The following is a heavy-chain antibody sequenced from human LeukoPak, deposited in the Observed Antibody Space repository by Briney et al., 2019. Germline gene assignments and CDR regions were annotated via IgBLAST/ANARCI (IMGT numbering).Heavy chain of an antibody. CDR1: GYTFTSYA. Sequence: ASVKVSCKASGYTFTSYAMNWVRQAPGHGLEWMGWINTHTGNPTYAQGFTGRFVFSLDTSVSTAYLQISSLKAEDTAVYYCARYGALGDYVWGSYRYYDYWGQGTLVTVSS. CDR3: ARYGALGDYVWGSYRYYDY. J-gene: IGHJ4*02. D-gene: IGHD3-16*02. CDR2: INTHTGNP. V-gene: IGHV7-4-1*02.